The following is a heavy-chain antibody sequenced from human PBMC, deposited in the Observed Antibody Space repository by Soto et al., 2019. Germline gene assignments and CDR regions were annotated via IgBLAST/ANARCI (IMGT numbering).Heavy chain of an antibody. V-gene: IGHV1-69*06. D-gene: IGHD6-13*01. CDR1: AVTFSSYA. Sequence: SVKVSCKSSAVTFSSYAISWVRQAPVQGLEWMGGIIPIFGAENYAQKFQGRVTITADKSTSTGYMELSSLRSEDTAVYYWAMYSSSRGGIRDYYYGMGVWGQGTTLTVS. J-gene: IGHJ6*02. CDR3: AMYSSSRGGIRDYYYGMGV. CDR2: IIPIFGAE.